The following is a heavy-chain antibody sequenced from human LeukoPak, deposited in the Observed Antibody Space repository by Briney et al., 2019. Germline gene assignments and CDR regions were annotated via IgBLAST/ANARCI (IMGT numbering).Heavy chain of an antibody. Sequence: SETLSLTCTVSGGSISSSSYYWGWIRQPPGKGLEWIGSIYYSGSTYYNPSLKSRVTISVDTSKNQFSLRLTSVTAADTAVYYRARPVRCSATTCTGPFDSWGQGTLVTVSS. V-gene: IGHV4-39*07. D-gene: IGHD2-15*01. CDR2: IYYSGST. CDR1: GGSISSSSYY. CDR3: ARPVRCSATTCTGPFDS. J-gene: IGHJ4*02.